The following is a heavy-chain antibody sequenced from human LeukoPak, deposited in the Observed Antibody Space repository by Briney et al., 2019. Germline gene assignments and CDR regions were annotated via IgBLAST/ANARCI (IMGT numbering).Heavy chain of an antibody. CDR2: IKTQVYGGTT. CDR1: GFTFGDFA. D-gene: IGHD1-1*01. V-gene: IGHV3-49*04. Sequence: PGGSLRLSCTTSGFTFGDFAMNWVRQAPGKGLEWVGFIKTQVYGGTTEYGASVKGRFTIFRDDSRAIAYLQMNSLKTEDTAVYFCTRDHRDDWNPGYYFDYWGQGALVTVSS. J-gene: IGHJ4*02. CDR3: TRDHRDDWNPGYYFDY.